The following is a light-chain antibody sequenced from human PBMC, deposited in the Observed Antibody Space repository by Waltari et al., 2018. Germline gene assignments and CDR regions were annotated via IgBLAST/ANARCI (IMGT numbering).Light chain of an antibody. CDR1: NIESKS. Sequence: YVLTQPPSVSVAPGKTATLTCGGENIESKSVNWYQQKAGQAPVLVLFYDTDRPSGIPDRFSGSNSGNPATLTIRWVEAGDEADYHCQVWDDTTNSGVFGGGTRLTVL. CDR3: QVWDDTTNSGV. V-gene: IGLV3-21*01. J-gene: IGLJ3*02. CDR2: YDT.